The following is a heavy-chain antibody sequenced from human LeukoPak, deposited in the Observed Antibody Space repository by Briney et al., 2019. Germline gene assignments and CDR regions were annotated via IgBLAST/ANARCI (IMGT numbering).Heavy chain of an antibody. CDR1: GVSSFSTYE. J-gene: IGHJ4*02. CDR3: ATARSDDYNFIGDY. CDR2: ISNAGSTI. D-gene: IGHD5-24*01. Sequence: GGSLRLSCAASGVSSFSTYEMVWVRQAPGKGLDWVSYISNAGSTISYADSAKGRFTISRDNTKKSLYLQMNSVRVEDTALYYCATARSDDYNFIGDYWGQGTLVSVSS. V-gene: IGHV3-48*03.